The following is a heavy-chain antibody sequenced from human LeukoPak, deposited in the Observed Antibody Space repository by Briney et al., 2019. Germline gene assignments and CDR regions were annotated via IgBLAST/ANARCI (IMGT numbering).Heavy chain of an antibody. V-gene: IGHV1-2*04. D-gene: IGHD6-19*01. CDR1: GYTFTSYG. CDR3: ARAQRSEVYYFDY. Sequence: ASVKVSCKASGYTFTSYGISWVRQAPGQGLEWMGWINPNSGGTNYAQKFQGWVTMTRDTSISTAYMELSRLRSDDTAVYYCARAQRSEVYYFDYWGQGTLVTVSS. J-gene: IGHJ4*02. CDR2: INPNSGGT.